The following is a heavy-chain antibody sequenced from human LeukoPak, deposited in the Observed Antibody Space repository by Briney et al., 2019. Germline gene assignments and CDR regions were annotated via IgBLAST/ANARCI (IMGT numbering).Heavy chain of an antibody. CDR2: INHSGST. CDR1: GGSFSGYY. V-gene: IGHV4-34*01. J-gene: IGHJ4*02. CDR3: ARPRHYSSCLYFDY. D-gene: IGHD6-6*01. Sequence: PSETLSLTCAVYGGSFSGYYWSWIRQPPGKGLEWIGEINHSGSTNYNPSLKSRVTISVDTSKNQFSLKLSSVTAADTAVYYCARPRHYSSCLYFDYWGQGTLVTVSS.